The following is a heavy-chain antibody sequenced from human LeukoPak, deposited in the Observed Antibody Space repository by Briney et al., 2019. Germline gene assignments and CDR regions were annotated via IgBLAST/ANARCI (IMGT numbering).Heavy chain of an antibody. CDR2: MNPNSGNT. CDR1: GYTFTSYY. J-gene: IGHJ6*03. CDR3: ARKNVVVPAAVYYYYYMDV. Sequence: ASVKVSCKASGYTFTSYYMHWVRQATGQGLEWMGWMNPNSGNTGYAQKFQGRVTMTRNTSISTAYMELSSLRSEDTAVYYCARKNVVVPAAVYYYYYMDVWGKGTTVTISS. D-gene: IGHD2-2*01. V-gene: IGHV1-8*02.